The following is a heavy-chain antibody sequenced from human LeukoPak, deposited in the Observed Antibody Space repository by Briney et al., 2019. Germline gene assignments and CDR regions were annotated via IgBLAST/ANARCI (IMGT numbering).Heavy chain of an antibody. J-gene: IGHJ4*02. CDR1: GGSFSGYY. CDR2: INHSGST. V-gene: IGHV4-34*01. CDR3: ATLAYGGNSKETY. D-gene: IGHD4-23*01. Sequence: PSETLSLTCAVYGGSFSGYYWSWIRQPPGKGLEWIGEINHSGSTTYNPSLKSRVTISADTSKNQFSLKLSSVTAADTAVYYCATLAYGGNSKETYWGQGTLVTVPS.